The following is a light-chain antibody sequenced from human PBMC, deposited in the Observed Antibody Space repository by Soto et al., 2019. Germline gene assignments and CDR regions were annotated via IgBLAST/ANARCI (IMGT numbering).Light chain of an antibody. J-gene: IGLJ2*01. CDR2: DTS. CDR1: TGAVTSGHY. CDR3: LLSYGGARHVV. Sequence: QAVVTQEPSLTVSPGGTVTLTCGSSTGAVTSGHYPYWFQQKPGQAPRTLIYDTSNKHSWTPARFSGSLLGGKAALTLSGAQHEDEAEYYCLLSYGGARHVVFGGGTKLTVL. V-gene: IGLV7-46*01.